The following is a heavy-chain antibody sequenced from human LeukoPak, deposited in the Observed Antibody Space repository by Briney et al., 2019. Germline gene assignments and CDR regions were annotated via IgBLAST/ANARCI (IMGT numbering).Heavy chain of an antibody. CDR1: GYSISSGYY. J-gene: IGHJ4*02. V-gene: IGHV4-38-2*02. CDR3: AREGEPGSLDY. CDR2: IYHSGST. D-gene: IGHD1-14*01. Sequence: SETLSLTCTVSGYSISSGYYWGWIRQPPGKGLEWIGSIYHSGSTSYNPSLKSRVTISVDTSKNRFSLNLSSVTAADTAVYYCAREGEPGSLDYWGQGTLVTVST.